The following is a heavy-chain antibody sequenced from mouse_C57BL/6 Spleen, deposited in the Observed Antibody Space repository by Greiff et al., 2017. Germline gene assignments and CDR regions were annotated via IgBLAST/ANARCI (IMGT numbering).Heavy chain of an antibody. CDR1: GYSITSGYY. J-gene: IGHJ3*01. V-gene: IGHV3-6*01. D-gene: IGHD1-1*01. Sequence: EVQLQQSGPGLVKPSQSLSLTCSVTGYSITSGYYWNWLRQFPGNKLEWMGYISYDGSNNYNPSLKNRISITRDTSKNQFFLKLNSVTTEDTATYYCARDRVYYGSSYWFAYWGQGTLVTVSA. CDR2: ISYDGSN. CDR3: ARDRVYYGSSYWFAY.